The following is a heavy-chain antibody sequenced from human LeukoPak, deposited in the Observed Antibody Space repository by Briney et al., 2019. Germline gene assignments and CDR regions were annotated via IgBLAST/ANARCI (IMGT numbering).Heavy chain of an antibody. CDR2: IYYSGTT. CDR3: AREVASSVHY. D-gene: IGHD3-10*01. V-gene: IGHV4-39*01. CDR1: GGSISDSSYH. J-gene: IGHJ4*02. Sequence: SETLSLTCTVSGGSISDSSYHWGWIRQPPGKGLEWIGSIYYSGTTYYRPSLKSRVTISVDTSKNQFSLKLTSVTAADTAVYYCAREVASSVHYWCQGTLVTVTS.